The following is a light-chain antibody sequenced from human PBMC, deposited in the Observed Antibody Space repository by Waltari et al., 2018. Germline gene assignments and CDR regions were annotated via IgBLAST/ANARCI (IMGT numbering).Light chain of an antibody. CDR2: STN. J-gene: IGLJ3*02. CDR3: VLYMGSGIWV. Sequence: QTVVTQEPSFSVSPGGPVPLTCGLTSAPVSTSYYPTWYQQTPGQAPRTLIYSTNTRSSGVPDRFSGSILGNKAALTITGAQADDESDYYCVLYMGSGIWVFGGGTKLTVL. V-gene: IGLV8-61*01. CDR1: SAPVSTSYY.